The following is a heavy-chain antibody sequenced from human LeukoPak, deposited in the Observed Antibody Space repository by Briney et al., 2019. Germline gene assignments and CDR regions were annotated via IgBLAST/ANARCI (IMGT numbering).Heavy chain of an antibody. Sequence: ASVKVSCKASGYTFTSYYMHWVRQAPGQGLEWMGIINPSGGSTNYAQKFQGRVTMTRDTSISTAYMELSRLRSDDTAVYYCARDLSQYCGGDCYSYWYFDLWGRGTLVTVSS. CDR2: INPSGGST. CDR3: ARDLSQYCGGDCYSYWYFDL. V-gene: IGHV1-2*02. CDR1: GYTFTSYY. D-gene: IGHD2-21*02. J-gene: IGHJ2*01.